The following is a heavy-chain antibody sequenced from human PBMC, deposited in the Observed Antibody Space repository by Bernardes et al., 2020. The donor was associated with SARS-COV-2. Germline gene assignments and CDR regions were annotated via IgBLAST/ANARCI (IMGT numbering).Heavy chain of an antibody. J-gene: IGHJ6*02. CDR3: ARGGAGRTYYYYGMDV. D-gene: IGHD3-16*01. V-gene: IGHV1-2*04. CDR1: GYTFTGYY. CDR2: INPNSGGT. Sequence: VKVSCKAPGYTFTGYYMHWVRQAPGQGLEWMGWINPNSGGTNYAQKFQGWVTMTRDTSISTAYMELSRLRSDDTAVYYCARGGAGRTYYYYGMDVWGQGTTVTVSS.